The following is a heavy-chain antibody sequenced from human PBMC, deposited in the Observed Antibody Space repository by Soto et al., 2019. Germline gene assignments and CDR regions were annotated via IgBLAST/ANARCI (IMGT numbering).Heavy chain of an antibody. CDR2: ISGSGGST. CDR1: GFTFSSYA. D-gene: IGHD3-10*01. J-gene: IGHJ4*02. Sequence: GGSLRLSCAAPGFTFSSYAMSWVRQAPGKGLEWVSAISGSGGSTYYADSVKGRFTISRDNSKNTLYLQMNSLRAEDTAVYYCARDPFGPSPFDYWGQGTLVTVSS. V-gene: IGHV3-23*01. CDR3: ARDPFGPSPFDY.